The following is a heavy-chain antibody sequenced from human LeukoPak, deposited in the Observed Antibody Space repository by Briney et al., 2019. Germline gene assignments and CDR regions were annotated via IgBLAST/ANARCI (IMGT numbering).Heavy chain of an antibody. J-gene: IGHJ4*02. CDR2: ISGSGGST. V-gene: IGHV3-23*01. D-gene: IGHD6-19*01. CDR3: AKSGGWSKAYYFDY. CDR1: GFTFSSYA. Sequence: GGSLRLSCAASGFTFSSYAMSWVRQAPGKGLEWVSAISGSGGSTYYADSVKGRFTISRDNSKNTLYLQMSSLRAEDTAVYYCAKSGGWSKAYYFDYWGQGTLVTVSS.